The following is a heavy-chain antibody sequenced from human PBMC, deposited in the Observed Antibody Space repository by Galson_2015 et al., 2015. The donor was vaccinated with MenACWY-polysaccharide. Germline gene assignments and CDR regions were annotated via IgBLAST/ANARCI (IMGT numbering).Heavy chain of an antibody. CDR1: GITFDNYA. CDR2: ISWNSDTV. J-gene: IGHJ6*02. V-gene: IGHV3-9*01. D-gene: IGHD6-19*01. Sequence: SLRLSCAVSGITFDNYAMHWVRQAPGKGLEWVSVISWNSDTVRYADSVKGRFTISRDNAENSLYLQMNSLKAEDTALYYCAKDVRARAVTGGFFGMDVWGQGTTVTVSS. CDR3: AKDVRARAVTGGFFGMDV.